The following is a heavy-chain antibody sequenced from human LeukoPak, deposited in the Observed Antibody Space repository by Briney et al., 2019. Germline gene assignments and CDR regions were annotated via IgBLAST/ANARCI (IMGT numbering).Heavy chain of an antibody. CDR3: ARGGWDIVATILDY. J-gene: IGHJ4*02. V-gene: IGHV3-33*01. CDR1: GFTFSSYG. D-gene: IGHD5-12*01. Sequence: PGRSLRLSCAASGFTFSSYGMHWVRQAPGKGLEWVAVIWYDGSNKYYADSVKGRFTISRDNSKNTLYLQMNSLRAEDTAVYYCARGGWDIVATILDYWGQGTLVTVPS. CDR2: IWYDGSNK.